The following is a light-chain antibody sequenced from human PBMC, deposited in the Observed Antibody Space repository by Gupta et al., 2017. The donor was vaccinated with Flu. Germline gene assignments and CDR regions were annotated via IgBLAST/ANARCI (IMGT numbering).Light chain of an antibody. CDR3: AAWDDSLRGRL. V-gene: IGLV1-47*01. CDR1: SSNIGSNY. J-gene: IGLJ3*02. Sequence: QSVVTQPLSASGTPGQGVTIACFGGSSNIGSNYVYWYHQLPGTAPKLLIFRNDQRPSGFPDRFSGSKSGTSASLAISGLRSDDEANYYCAAWDDSLRGRLFGGGTKLTVL. CDR2: RND.